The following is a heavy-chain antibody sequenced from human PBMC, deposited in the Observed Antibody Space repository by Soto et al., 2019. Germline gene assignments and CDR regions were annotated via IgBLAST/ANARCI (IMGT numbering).Heavy chain of an antibody. CDR2: ISNSGGGT. CDR3: VKDLHFDFWSSYYGEGY. Sequence: EVQLLESGGDLVQPGGSLRLSCAASGFTFSSYAMSWVRQAPRKGLEWVSGISNSGGGTYYADSVKGRFTISRDNSKNTMYLQMNSLRAEDTAVYYCVKDLHFDFWSSYYGEGYWCQGTLVTVSS. V-gene: IGHV3-23*01. J-gene: IGHJ4*02. D-gene: IGHD3-3*01. CDR1: GFTFSSYA.